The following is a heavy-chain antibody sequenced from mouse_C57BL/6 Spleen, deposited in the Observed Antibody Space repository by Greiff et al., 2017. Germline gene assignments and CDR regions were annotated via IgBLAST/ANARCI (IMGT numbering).Heavy chain of an antibody. CDR3: ARQRDYDRYYFDY. CDR1: GFTFSSYG. J-gene: IGHJ2*01. D-gene: IGHD2-4*01. CDR2: ISSGGSYT. V-gene: IGHV5-6*01. Sequence: EVKLMESGGDLVKPGGSLKLSCAASGFTFSSYGMSWVRQTPDKRLEWVATISSGGSYTYYPDSVKGRFTISRDNAKNTLYLQMSSLKSEDTARYYCARQRDYDRYYFDYWGQGTTLTVSS.